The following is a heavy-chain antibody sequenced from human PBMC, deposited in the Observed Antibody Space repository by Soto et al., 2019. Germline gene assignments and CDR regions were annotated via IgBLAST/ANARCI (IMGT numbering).Heavy chain of an antibody. J-gene: IGHJ4*02. CDR1: GFTFINYA. CDR3: ARDQVKGTMTIL. V-gene: IGHV3-30-3*01. Sequence: GGSLRLSCAASGFTFINYAMHWVRQAPGKGLEWVAAISYDGSNKYYADSVKGRFTISRDNSKNTMYLQMNSLSAEGTAVYHCARDQVKGTMTILWGQGTLVTVSS. D-gene: IGHD4-17*01. CDR2: ISYDGSNK.